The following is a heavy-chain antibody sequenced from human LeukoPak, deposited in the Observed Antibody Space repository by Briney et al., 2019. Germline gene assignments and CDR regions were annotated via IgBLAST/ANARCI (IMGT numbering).Heavy chain of an antibody. D-gene: IGHD6-13*01. CDR2: ISSSSYI. CDR1: GFTFSSYS. Sequence: GGSLRLSCAASGFTFSSYSMNWVRQAPGKGLEWVSSISSSSYIYYADSVKGRFTISRDNAKNSLYLQMNSLRAEDTAVYYCAREAESSSWYGNYYYGMDVWGQGTTVTVSS. V-gene: IGHV3-21*01. CDR3: AREAESSSWYGNYYYGMDV. J-gene: IGHJ6*02.